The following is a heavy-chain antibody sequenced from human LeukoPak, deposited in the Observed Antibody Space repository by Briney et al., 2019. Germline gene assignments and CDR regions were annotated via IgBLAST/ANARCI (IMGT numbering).Heavy chain of an antibody. J-gene: IGHJ4*02. CDR3: ARAPRRYSYGYFDY. D-gene: IGHD5-18*01. V-gene: IGHV4-39*01. CDR1: GGSISSSSYY. Sequence: SETLSLTCTVSGGSISSSSYYWGWIRQPPGKGLEWIGSIYYSGSTYYNPSLKSRVTISVDTSKNQFSLKLSSVTAADTAVYYCARAPRRYSYGYFDYWGQGTLVTVSS. CDR2: IYYSGST.